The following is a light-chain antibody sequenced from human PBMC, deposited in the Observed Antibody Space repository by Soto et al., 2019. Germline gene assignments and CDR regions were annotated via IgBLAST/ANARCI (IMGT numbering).Light chain of an antibody. Sequence: QSVLTQPPSASGTPGQTVTVSCSGSSSNIGSYTVNWYQQLPGTAPNLVIYSNHQRPSGVPDRFSGSKSGTSASLAISGLESEDEADYYCSAWDDSLNGSVFGSGTKLTVL. CDR2: SNH. CDR3: SAWDDSLNGSV. J-gene: IGLJ1*01. V-gene: IGLV1-44*01. CDR1: SSNIGSYT.